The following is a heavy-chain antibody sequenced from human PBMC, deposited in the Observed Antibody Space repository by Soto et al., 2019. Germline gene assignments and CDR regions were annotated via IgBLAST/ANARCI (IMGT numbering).Heavy chain of an antibody. V-gene: IGHV3-23*01. CDR2: VRSDGDTT. Sequence: EVQVLESGGGLVQPGGSLRLSCAASGFTFSRYGMNWVRQAPGKGLEWVSGVRSDGDTTYNADSVKGRFTVSRDNFRNTVDLQMNNLRVEGTAVYYCAKGKGVGATPDGANCWGQGTLVTVSP. CDR1: GFTFSRYG. CDR3: AKGKGVGATPDGANC. D-gene: IGHD1-26*01. J-gene: IGHJ4*02.